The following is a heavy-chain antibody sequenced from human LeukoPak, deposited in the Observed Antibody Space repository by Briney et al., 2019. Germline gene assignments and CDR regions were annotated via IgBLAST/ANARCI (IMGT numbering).Heavy chain of an antibody. V-gene: IGHV3-23*01. CDR1: GFPFSTYA. CDR2: ITGSGGFT. J-gene: IGHJ4*02. CDR3: VRSLDY. Sequence: GGSLRLSCAASGFPFSTYAMNWVRQAPGKGLEWVSAITGSGGFTQYADSVKGRFTISRDNSKNTVYLQMNSLRVEDTALYYCVRSLDYWGQGTLVTVSS.